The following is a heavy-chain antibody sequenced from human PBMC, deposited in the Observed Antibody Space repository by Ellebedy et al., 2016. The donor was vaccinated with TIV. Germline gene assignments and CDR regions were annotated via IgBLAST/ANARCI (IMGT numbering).Heavy chain of an antibody. CDR2: ISGSGGST. Sequence: GESLKISXAASGFTFSSYAMSWVRQAPGKGLEWVSAISGSGGSTYYADSVKGRFTISRDKSKNTLYLQMNSLRAEDTAVYYCAKTSLYCSSTSCQGFDYWGQGTLVTVSS. CDR3: AKTSLYCSSTSCQGFDY. CDR1: GFTFSSYA. D-gene: IGHD2-2*01. J-gene: IGHJ4*02. V-gene: IGHV3-23*01.